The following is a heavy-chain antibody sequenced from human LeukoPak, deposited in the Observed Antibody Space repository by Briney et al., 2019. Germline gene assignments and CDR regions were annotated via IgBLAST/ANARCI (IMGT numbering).Heavy chain of an antibody. J-gene: IGHJ5*02. D-gene: IGHD2-2*01. CDR3: ARGGDVVVPAAIPNWFDP. CDR1: GGSISSGGYY. V-gene: IGHV4-31*03. CDR2: IYYSGST. Sequence: SETPSLTCTVSGGSISSGGYYWSWIRQHPGKGLEWIGYIYYSGSTYYNPSLKSRVTISVDTSKNQFSLKLSSVTAADTAVYYCARGGDVVVPAAIPNWFDPWGQGTLVTVSS.